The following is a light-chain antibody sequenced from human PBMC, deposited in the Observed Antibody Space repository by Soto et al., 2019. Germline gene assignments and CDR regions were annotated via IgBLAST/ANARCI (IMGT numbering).Light chain of an antibody. V-gene: IGLV2-23*01. CDR3: CSYAGSSTVV. Sequence: QSALTQPASVSGSPGQSITISCTGTSSDVGSYNLVSWYQQHPGKAPKLMIYEGSKRPSGVSNRVSGSKSGNTASLTISWLQAEDEADYYCCSYAGSSTVVFGGGTKLTVL. CDR2: EGS. CDR1: SSDVGSYNL. J-gene: IGLJ2*01.